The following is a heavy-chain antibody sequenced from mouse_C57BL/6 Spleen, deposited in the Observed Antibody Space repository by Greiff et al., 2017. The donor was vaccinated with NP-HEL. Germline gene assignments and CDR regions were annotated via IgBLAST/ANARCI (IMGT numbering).Heavy chain of an antibody. J-gene: IGHJ3*01. V-gene: IGHV3-6*01. Sequence: DVKLQESGPGLVKPSQSLSLTCSVTGYSITSGYYWTWIRQFPGNKLEWMGYISYDGSNNYNPSLKNRISITRDTSKNQFFLKLNSVTTEDTATYYCARAYGSRSWFAYWGQGTLVTVSA. CDR3: ARAYGSRSWFAY. CDR2: ISYDGSN. CDR1: GYSITSGYY. D-gene: IGHD1-1*01.